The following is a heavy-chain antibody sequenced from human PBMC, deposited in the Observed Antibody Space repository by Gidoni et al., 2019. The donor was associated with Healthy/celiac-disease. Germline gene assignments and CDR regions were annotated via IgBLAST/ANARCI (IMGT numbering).Heavy chain of an antibody. D-gene: IGHD5-18*01. Sequence: QVQLVQSGAEVKKHGASVKVSCKASGYTSTSYDINWVRQPTGQGLEWMGGMNPNSGNTGYAQKFQGRGTMTRNTSISTAYMELSSLRSEDTAVYYCARGRKDTAMVTVYWGQGTLVTVSS. CDR1: GYTSTSYD. V-gene: IGHV1-8*01. CDR2: MNPNSGNT. J-gene: IGHJ4*02. CDR3: ARGRKDTAMVTVY.